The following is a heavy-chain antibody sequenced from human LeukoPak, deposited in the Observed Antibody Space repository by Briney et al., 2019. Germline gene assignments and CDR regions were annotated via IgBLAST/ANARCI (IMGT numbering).Heavy chain of an antibody. D-gene: IGHD3-22*01. CDR3: ARGPPYYYDSSGFYFDY. CDR2: IIPIFGTA. J-gene: IGHJ4*02. Sequence: SVKVSCKASGGTFSGYAISWVRQAPGQGLEWMGGIIPIFGTANYAQKFQGRVTITTDESTSTAYMELSSLRSEDTAVYYCARGPPYYYDSSGFYFDYWGQGTLVTVSS. CDR1: GGTFSGYA. V-gene: IGHV1-69*05.